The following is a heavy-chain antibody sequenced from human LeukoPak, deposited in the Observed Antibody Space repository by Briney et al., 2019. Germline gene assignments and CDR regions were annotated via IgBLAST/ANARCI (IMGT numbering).Heavy chain of an antibody. CDR2: IYYSGST. J-gene: IGHJ5*02. CDR3: AREEYYGSGNWFDP. Sequence: SETLSLTCTVSGGSISSYYWSWIRQPPGKGLEWIGYIYYSGSTNYNPSLKSRVTISVDTSKNQFSLKLSSVTAADAAVYYCAREEYYGSGNWFDPWGRGTLVTVSS. V-gene: IGHV4-59*01. D-gene: IGHD3-10*01. CDR1: GGSISSYY.